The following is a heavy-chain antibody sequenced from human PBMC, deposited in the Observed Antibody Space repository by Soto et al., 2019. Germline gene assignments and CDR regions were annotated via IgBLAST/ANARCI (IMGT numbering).Heavy chain of an antibody. D-gene: IGHD3-22*01. Sequence: GESLKISCKGSGYSFTSYWISWVRQMPGKGLEWMGRIDPSDSYTSYSPSFQGHVTISADKSISTAYLQWSSLKASDTAMYYCARQTDYYDSAGSWFDPWGQGTLVTVSS. V-gene: IGHV5-10-1*01. J-gene: IGHJ5*02. CDR2: IDPSDSYT. CDR3: ARQTDYYDSAGSWFDP. CDR1: GYSFTSYW.